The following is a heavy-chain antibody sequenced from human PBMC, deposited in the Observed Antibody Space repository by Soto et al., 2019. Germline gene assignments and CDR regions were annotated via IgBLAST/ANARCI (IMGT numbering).Heavy chain of an antibody. Sequence: GGSLRLSCAASGFTFSSNGMHWVRQAPGKGLEWVAVISFDGSDYYYADSVKGRFTISRDNSKNTLYLQMTSLRPEDTAVYYCAKDWSSTWSFDCWGQGTLVTVSS. V-gene: IGHV3-30*18. CDR1: GFTFSSNG. CDR3: AKDWSSTWSFDC. J-gene: IGHJ4*02. CDR2: ISFDGSDY. D-gene: IGHD6-19*01.